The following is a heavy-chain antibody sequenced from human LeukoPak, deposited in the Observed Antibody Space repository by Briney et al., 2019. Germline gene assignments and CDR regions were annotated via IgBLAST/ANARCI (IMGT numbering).Heavy chain of an antibody. D-gene: IGHD1-26*01. CDR1: GFTSSSYG. J-gene: IGHJ4*02. Sequence: GGSLRLSCAASGFTSSSYGMSWVRQAPGKGLEWVSAISGSGGSTYYADSVKGRFTISRDNSKNTLYLQMNSLRAEDTAVYYCAKDPGGSYSFEYWGQGTLVTVSS. CDR2: ISGSGGST. V-gene: IGHV3-23*01. CDR3: AKDPGGSYSFEY.